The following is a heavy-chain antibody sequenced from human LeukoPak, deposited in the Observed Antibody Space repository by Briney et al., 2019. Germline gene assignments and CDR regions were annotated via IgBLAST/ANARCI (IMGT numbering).Heavy chain of an antibody. Sequence: GGSLRLSCAASGFTFGSYWMSWVRQAPGKGLEWVANIKQDGSEKYYVDSVKGRFTISRDNAKNSLYLQMNSLRAEDTAVYYCAIQKADLITMIRGVIAYWGQGTLLTVSS. CDR1: GFTFGSYW. CDR3: AIQKADLITMIRGVIAY. J-gene: IGHJ4*02. D-gene: IGHD3-10*01. V-gene: IGHV3-7*01. CDR2: IKQDGSEK.